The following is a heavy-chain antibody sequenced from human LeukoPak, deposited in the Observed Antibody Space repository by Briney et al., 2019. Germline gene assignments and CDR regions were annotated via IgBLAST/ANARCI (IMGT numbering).Heavy chain of an antibody. D-gene: IGHD3-10*01. CDR3: ASEVPYYYGSGNYYSPDY. J-gene: IGHJ4*02. CDR1: GFTFSSYE. CDR2: ISSGSSTV. V-gene: IGHV3-48*03. Sequence: GGSLRLSCAASGFTFSSYEMNWVRQAPGKGLEWVSYISSGSSTVYYADSVKGRLTISRDNAKNSLYLQMNSLRAEDTAVYYCASEVPYYYGSGNYYSPDYWGQGTLVTVSS.